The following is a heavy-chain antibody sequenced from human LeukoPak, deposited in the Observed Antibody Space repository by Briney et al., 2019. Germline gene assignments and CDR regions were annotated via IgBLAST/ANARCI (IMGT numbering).Heavy chain of an antibody. D-gene: IGHD6-19*01. J-gene: IGHJ4*02. CDR3: ARPLYSSGWYALDY. CDR2: IYYSGST. Sequence: PSETLPLTCTVSGGSMSSYYWSWIRQPPGKGLEWIGYIYYSGSTNYNPSLKSRVTISVDTSKNQFSLKLSSVTAADTAVYYCARPLYSSGWYALDYWGQGTLVTVSS. V-gene: IGHV4-59*01. CDR1: GGSMSSYY.